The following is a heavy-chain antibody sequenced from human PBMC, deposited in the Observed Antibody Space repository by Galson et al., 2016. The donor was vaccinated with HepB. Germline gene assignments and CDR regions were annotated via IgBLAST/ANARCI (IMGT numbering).Heavy chain of an antibody. V-gene: IGHV3-7*01. CDR2: VKQDGSEK. CDR1: GFTFSSYW. Sequence: SLRLSCAASGFTFSSYWMSWVRQAPGKGLEWVANVKQDGSEKYYVDSVESRFTISRDNTKNSLYLQMNSLRAEDTAVYYCTRGGSTVHGDHDASGIWGQGTTVIVSS. D-gene: IGHD4-17*01. J-gene: IGHJ3*02. CDR3: TRGGSTVHGDHDASGI.